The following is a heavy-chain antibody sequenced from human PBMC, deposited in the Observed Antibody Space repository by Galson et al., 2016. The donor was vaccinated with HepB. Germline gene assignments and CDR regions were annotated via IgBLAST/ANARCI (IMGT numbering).Heavy chain of an antibody. CDR2: ISSSGRHT. V-gene: IGHV3-21*01. CDR1: GFNFVTYT. D-gene: IGHD3-10*01. CDR3: AREGGSGNYEKDD. Sequence: SLRLSCAASGFNFVTYTMNWVRQAPGKGLEWVSSISSSGRHTHYADSVTGRFTIARDNTKSSLYLQMNSLRPEDTAMYYCAREGGSGNYEKDDWGQGTLVTVSA. J-gene: IGHJ4*02.